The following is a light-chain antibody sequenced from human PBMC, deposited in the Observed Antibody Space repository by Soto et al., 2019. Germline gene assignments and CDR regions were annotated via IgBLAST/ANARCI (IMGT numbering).Light chain of an antibody. CDR1: QSVSSY. CDR2: DAS. J-gene: IGKJ4*01. CDR3: EQRSDCPST. V-gene: IGKV3-11*01. Sequence: ELVLTQSPATLSSSPGERATLSCRASQSVSSYLAWYQQKPGQAPRLLIYDASNRATGIPARFSGSGSGTDFKPTISGLEPDDLAVYYCEQRSDCPSTFGGGTKVQIK.